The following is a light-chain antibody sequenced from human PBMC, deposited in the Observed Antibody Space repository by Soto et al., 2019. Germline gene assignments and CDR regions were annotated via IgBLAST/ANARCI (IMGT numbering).Light chain of an antibody. V-gene: IGKV3-20*01. Sequence: EMGLTQSPATVSLSPGERATLSCRASQSVSSSYLAWYQQKPGQAPRLLIYGTSNRGTGIPDRFRGSGSGTDFTLTINIVEPEDFAVYFCQQYAGSPRTFGQGTKVDIK. CDR2: GTS. CDR3: QQYAGSPRT. CDR1: QSVSSSY. J-gene: IGKJ1*01.